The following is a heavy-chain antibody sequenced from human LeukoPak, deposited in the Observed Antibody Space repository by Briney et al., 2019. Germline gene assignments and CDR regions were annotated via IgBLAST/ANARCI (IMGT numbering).Heavy chain of an antibody. CDR1: GFIFSNYA. CDR3: ARILSMNSY. D-gene: IGHD2/OR15-2a*01. CDR2: ISSSGSTI. J-gene: IGHJ4*02. Sequence: GGSLRISCAASGFIFSNYAMNWVRQAPGKGLEWVSYISSSGSTIYYADSVKGRFTISRDNAKNSLYLQMNSLRAEDTAVYYCARILSMNSYWGQGTLVTVSS. V-gene: IGHV3-48*03.